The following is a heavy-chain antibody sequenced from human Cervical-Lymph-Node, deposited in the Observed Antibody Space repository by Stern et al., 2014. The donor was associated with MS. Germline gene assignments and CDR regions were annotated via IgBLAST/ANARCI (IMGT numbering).Heavy chain of an antibody. CDR2: ITGGSTYI. V-gene: IGHV3-21*04. J-gene: IGHJ4*02. Sequence: EVQLVESGGGLVKPGGSLRLSCAASTFTISGYTMNWVRQAPGKGLEWVSSITGGSTYINYSDSVRGRFTISRDNAKNSLFLQMTSLRAEDTAIYYCARSPELPPYFDGWGQGTLVTVSS. CDR1: TFTISGYT. D-gene: IGHD3-10*01. CDR3: ARSPELPPYFDG.